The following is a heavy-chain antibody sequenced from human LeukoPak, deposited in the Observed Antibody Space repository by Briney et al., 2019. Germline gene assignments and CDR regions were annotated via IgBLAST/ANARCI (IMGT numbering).Heavy chain of an antibody. D-gene: IGHD6-19*01. CDR3: AKVYSSGWYGVAAASVSGY. J-gene: IGHJ4*02. CDR1: GFTFSSYA. CDR2: ISGSGGST. V-gene: IGHV3-23*01. Sequence: GGSLRLSCAASGFTFSSYAMSWVRQAPGKGLEWVSAISGSGGSTYYADSVKGRFTISRDNSKNTLYLQMNSLRAEDTAVYYCAKVYSSGWYGVAAASVSGYWGQGTLVTVSS.